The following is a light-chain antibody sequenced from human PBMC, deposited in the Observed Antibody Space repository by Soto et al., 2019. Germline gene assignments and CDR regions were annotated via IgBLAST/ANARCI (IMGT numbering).Light chain of an antibody. V-gene: IGKV3-20*01. Sequence: EIVLTQSPGTLSLSPGERATLSCRASQSVSSSYLAWYQQKPGQAPRLLIYGASSRATGIPDRFSGSGSGTDFTLTISRLEPEDFAVYYCHQYDNSPLTFGGGTKVGIK. J-gene: IGKJ4*01. CDR3: HQYDNSPLT. CDR2: GAS. CDR1: QSVSSSY.